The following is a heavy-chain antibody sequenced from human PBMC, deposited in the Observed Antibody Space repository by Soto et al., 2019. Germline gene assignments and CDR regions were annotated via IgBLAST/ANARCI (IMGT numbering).Heavy chain of an antibody. CDR1: GGTFSSYA. CDR2: IIPIFGTA. J-gene: IGHJ4*02. Sequence: ASVKVSCKASGGTFSSYAISWVRQAPGQGLEWMGGIIPIFGTANYAQKFQGRVTITADESTSTAYMELSSLRSEDTAVYYCARGSSPHATRYYFDYWGQGTLVTVSS. D-gene: IGHD2-2*01. CDR3: ARGSSPHATRYYFDY. V-gene: IGHV1-69*13.